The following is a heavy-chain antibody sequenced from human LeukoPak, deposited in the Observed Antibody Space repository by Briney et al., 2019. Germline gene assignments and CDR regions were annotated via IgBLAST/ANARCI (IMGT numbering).Heavy chain of an antibody. J-gene: IGHJ3*02. Sequence: GGSLRFSCVASGFTFSNSNMNWVRQAPGKGLEWVSSINSRSSYIYYADSVKGRFTISRDNANNSLYLQMNSLRADDTAVYYCARDYNDAFDIWGQGTMVTVSS. CDR1: GFTFSNSN. V-gene: IGHV3-21*01. D-gene: IGHD1-1*01. CDR2: INSRSSYI. CDR3: ARDYNDAFDI.